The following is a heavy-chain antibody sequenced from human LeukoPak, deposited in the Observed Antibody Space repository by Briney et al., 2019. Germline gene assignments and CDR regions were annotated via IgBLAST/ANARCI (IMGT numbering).Heavy chain of an antibody. D-gene: IGHD3-22*01. J-gene: IGHJ1*01. CDR1: GFTFDDYA. V-gene: IGHV3-9*01. CDR2: ISWNSGSI. CDR3: AKDPSYDSSGYYQH. Sequence: GGSLRLSCAASGFTFDDYAMHWVRQAPGKGLEWVSGISWNSGSIGHADSVKGRFTISRDNAKNSLYLQMNSLRAEDTALYYCAKDPSYDSSGYYQHWGQGTLVTVSS.